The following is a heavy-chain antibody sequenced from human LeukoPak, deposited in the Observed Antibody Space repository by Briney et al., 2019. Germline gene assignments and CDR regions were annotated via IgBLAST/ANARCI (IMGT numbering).Heavy chain of an antibody. J-gene: IGHJ6*03. V-gene: IGHV3-30-3*01. D-gene: IGHD3-3*01. CDR3: AKVGIFGVVRVMDV. Sequence: GGSLRLSCAASGFTFSSYAMHWVRQAPGKGLEWVAVISYDGSNKYYADSVKGRFTISRDNSKNTLYLQMNSLRAEDTAVYYCAKVGIFGVVRVMDVWGKGTTVTVSS. CDR2: ISYDGSNK. CDR1: GFTFSSYA.